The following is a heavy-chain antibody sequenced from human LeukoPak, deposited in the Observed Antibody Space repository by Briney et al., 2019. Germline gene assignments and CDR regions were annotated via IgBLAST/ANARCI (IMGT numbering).Heavy chain of an antibody. CDR2: IKQDGSEK. J-gene: IGHJ4*02. Sequence: PGGSLRLSCAASGFTFSTYWMSWVRQAPGKGLEWVANIKQDGSEKYYVDSVKGRFTISRDDAKNSLYLQMNSLRVEDTAVYYRAREYPTAVTRPFDYWGQGTLVTVSS. CDR1: GFTFSTYW. D-gene: IGHD4-17*01. V-gene: IGHV3-7*01. CDR3: AREYPTAVTRPFDY.